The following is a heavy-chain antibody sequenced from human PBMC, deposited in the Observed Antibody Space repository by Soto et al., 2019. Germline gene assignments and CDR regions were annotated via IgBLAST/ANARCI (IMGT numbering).Heavy chain of an antibody. CDR3: ARDDHIVVVPTSLGAMDV. J-gene: IGHJ6*02. Sequence: KASETLFLTCAVYGGSISSNKWWSWVRQPPGKGLEWIGEIYHSGSTNYNPSLKSRVTISLDKSKNQFSLKLTSVTAADSAVYYCARDDHIVVVPTSLGAMDVWGQGTTVTVSS. D-gene: IGHD2-2*01. V-gene: IGHV4-4*02. CDR1: GGSISSNKW. CDR2: IYHSGST.